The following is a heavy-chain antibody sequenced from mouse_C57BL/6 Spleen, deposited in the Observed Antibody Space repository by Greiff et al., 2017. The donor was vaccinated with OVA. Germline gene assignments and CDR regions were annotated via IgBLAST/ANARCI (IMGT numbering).Heavy chain of an antibody. CDR3: ARWDGNYEAWFAY. V-gene: IGHV1-53*01. Sequence: QVQLQQSGTELVKPGASVKLSCKASGYTFTSYWMHWVKQRPGQGLEWIGNINPSNGGTNYNEKFKSKATLTVDKSSSTAYMQLSSLTSEDSAVYYCARWDGNYEAWFAYWGQGTLVTVSA. CDR2: INPSNGGT. CDR1: GYTFTSYW. D-gene: IGHD2-1*01. J-gene: IGHJ3*01.